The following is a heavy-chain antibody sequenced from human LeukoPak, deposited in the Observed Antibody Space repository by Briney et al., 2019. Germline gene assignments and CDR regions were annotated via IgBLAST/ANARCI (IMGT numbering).Heavy chain of an antibody. D-gene: IGHD2-2*01. Sequence: GGSLRLSCAASGFSFSSYRMNWVRQAPGKGLEWVSYISSSSSTIYYADSVKGRFTISRDNAKKSLYLQMNSLRDEDTAVYYCAGEYSSSWFGGWFDPWGQGTLVTVSS. J-gene: IGHJ5*02. CDR3: AGEYSSSWFGGWFDP. CDR1: GFSFSSYR. V-gene: IGHV3-48*02. CDR2: ISSSSSTI.